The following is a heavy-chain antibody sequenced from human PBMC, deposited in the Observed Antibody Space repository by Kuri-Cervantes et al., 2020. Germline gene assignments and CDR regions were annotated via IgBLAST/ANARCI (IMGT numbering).Heavy chain of an antibody. CDR1: GGSISIYY. CDR3: ARENTGYGLGYYTDY. D-gene: IGHD3-9*01. J-gene: IGHJ4*02. V-gene: IGHV4-59*01. CDR2: VHDSGST. Sequence: GSLRLSCTVSGGSISIYYWSWIRQSPGKGLEWIGFVHDSGSTNQNPSLKSRVTISVDTSKNQFSLKLTSVTAADTAVYYCARENTGYGLGYYTDYWGQGTLVTVSS.